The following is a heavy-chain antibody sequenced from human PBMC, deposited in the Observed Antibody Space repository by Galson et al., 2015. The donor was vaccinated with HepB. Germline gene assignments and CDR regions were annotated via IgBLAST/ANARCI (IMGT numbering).Heavy chain of an antibody. J-gene: IGHJ6*02. CDR1: GFTFSSYV. V-gene: IGHV3-30-3*01. CDR3: ARDGIVPGAIVYGMDV. D-gene: IGHD2-2*02. Sequence: SLRLSCAASGFTFSSYVMHWVRQAPGKGLEWVAVISYDGSNKYYADSVKGRFTISRDNSKNTLFLQMNSLRAEDTAVYYCARDGIVPGAIVYGMDVWGQGTTVTVSS. CDR2: ISYDGSNK.